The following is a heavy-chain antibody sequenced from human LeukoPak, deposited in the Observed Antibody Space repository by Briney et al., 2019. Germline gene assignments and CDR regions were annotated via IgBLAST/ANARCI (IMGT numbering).Heavy chain of an antibody. D-gene: IGHD3-22*01. CDR2: ISGSGGST. CDR3: AKTGSSGYYVSFYYYGMDV. CDR1: GFTFGSSA. J-gene: IGHJ6*02. Sequence: GGSLRLSCAASGFTFGSSAMSWVRQVPGKGLEWVSAISGSGGSTYYADSVKGRFTISRDNSKNTLYLQMNSLRAEDTAVYYCAKTGSSGYYVSFYYYGMDVWGQGTTVTVSS. V-gene: IGHV3-23*01.